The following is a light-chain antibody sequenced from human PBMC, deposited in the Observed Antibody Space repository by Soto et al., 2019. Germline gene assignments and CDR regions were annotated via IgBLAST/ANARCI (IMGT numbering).Light chain of an antibody. Sequence: IQLTQSPSSLSASVGDRVTITCRASQDITTNLAWHQQKPGKAPRLLIYGLSFLQRGVPSRLSGGSSGADFTLTISSLQPEDLRNYYCRQLSNYTIPFGQGLRREIX. J-gene: IGKJ5*01. CDR3: RQLSNYTIP. CDR1: QDITTN. CDR2: GLS. V-gene: IGKV1-9*01.